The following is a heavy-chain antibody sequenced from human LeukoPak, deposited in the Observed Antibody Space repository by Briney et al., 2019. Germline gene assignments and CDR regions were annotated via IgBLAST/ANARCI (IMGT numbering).Heavy chain of an antibody. Sequence: TGGSLRLSCAASGFTFSSYGMHWVRQAPGKGLEWVAFIHYDGTNEYYADSVKGRFTISRDNFKNTLYLQMNSLRVEDTAVYYCARTGYYDILTGYLFDYWGQGTLVTVSS. D-gene: IGHD3-9*01. CDR2: IHYDGTNE. CDR1: GFTFSSYG. V-gene: IGHV3-30*02. CDR3: ARTGYYDILTGYLFDY. J-gene: IGHJ4*02.